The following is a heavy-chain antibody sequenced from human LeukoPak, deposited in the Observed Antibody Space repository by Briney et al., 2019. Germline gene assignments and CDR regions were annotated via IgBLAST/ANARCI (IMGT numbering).Heavy chain of an antibody. J-gene: IGHJ4*02. CDR2: ISPSGGST. D-gene: IGHD3-22*01. V-gene: IGHV1-46*01. CDR3: AREHYDSSGRWFDY. Sequence: GASVKVSCKAFGYTFTSNYMHWVRQAPGQGPEWMGVISPSGGSTTYAQKFQGRVTMTRDMSTSTVYMELSSLRSEDTAVYYCAREHYDSSGRWFDYWGQGTLVTVSS. CDR1: GYTFTSNY.